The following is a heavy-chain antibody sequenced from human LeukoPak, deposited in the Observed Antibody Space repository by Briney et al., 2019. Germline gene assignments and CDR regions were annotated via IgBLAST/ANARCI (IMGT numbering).Heavy chain of an antibody. CDR2: ISGSGGTT. J-gene: IGHJ4*02. V-gene: IGHV3-23*01. CDR1: GFTFDSYA. CDR3: AKGYSSGWYYFDY. D-gene: IGHD6-19*01. Sequence: PGGSLRLSCAASGFTFDSYAMSWVRQAPGKGLEWVSGISGSGGTTNYADSVKGRLTISRDNSKNTLSLQMNSLRADDTAVYYCAKGYSSGWYYFDYRGQGTLVTVSS.